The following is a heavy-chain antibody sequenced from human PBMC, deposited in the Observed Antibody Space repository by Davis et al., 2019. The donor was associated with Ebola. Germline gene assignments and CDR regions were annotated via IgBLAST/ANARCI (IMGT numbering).Heavy chain of an antibody. J-gene: IGHJ3*02. D-gene: IGHD5-18*01. V-gene: IGHV4-4*07. Sequence: SETLSLTCSVSGGSISLYYWSWIRQSTDKGLEWIGRIYTNANTNYNPSLRSRVTMAMDASKNQFSLKLSSVTAADTAVYFCAKAYSNSWHSGFDIWGQGTMVTV. CDR3: AKAYSNSWHSGFDI. CDR2: IYTNANT. CDR1: GGSISLYY.